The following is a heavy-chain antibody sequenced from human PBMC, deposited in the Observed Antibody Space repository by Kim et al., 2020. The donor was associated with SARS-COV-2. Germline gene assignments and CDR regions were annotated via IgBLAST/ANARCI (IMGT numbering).Heavy chain of an antibody. Sequence: QGRVTITADKSTSTAYMELSSLRSEDTAVYYCARDLSGIAVAGGVWYFDLWGRGTLVTVSS. V-gene: IGHV1-69*04. D-gene: IGHD6-19*01. J-gene: IGHJ2*01. CDR3: ARDLSGIAVAGGVWYFDL.